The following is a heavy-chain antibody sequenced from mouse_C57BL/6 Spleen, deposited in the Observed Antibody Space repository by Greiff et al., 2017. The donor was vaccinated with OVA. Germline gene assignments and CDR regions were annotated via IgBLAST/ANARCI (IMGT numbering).Heavy chain of an antibody. J-gene: IGHJ4*01. CDR2: ISSGSSTI. CDR3: ARDDAMDY. Sequence: EVMLVESGGGLVKPGGSLKLSCAASGFTFSDYGLHWVRQAPEQGLEWVAYISSGSSTIYYADTVKGRFTISRDNAKNTLCLQMTSLRSEDTAMYYCARDDAMDYWGQGTSVTVSS. V-gene: IGHV5-17*01. CDR1: GFTFSDYG.